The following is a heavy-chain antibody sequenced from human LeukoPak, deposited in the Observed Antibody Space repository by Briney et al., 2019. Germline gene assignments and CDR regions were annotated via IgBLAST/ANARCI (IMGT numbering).Heavy chain of an antibody. Sequence: SETLSLTCTVSGGSISSYYWSWIRQPPGKGLEWIGYIYYSGSTNYNLSLKSRATISVDTSKNQFSLKLSSVTAADTAVYYCAREMDTMITFGGVLPSNWFDPWGQGTLVTVSS. CDR3: AREMDTMITFGGVLPSNWFDP. J-gene: IGHJ5*02. V-gene: IGHV4-59*01. D-gene: IGHD3-16*01. CDR1: GGSISSYY. CDR2: IYYSGST.